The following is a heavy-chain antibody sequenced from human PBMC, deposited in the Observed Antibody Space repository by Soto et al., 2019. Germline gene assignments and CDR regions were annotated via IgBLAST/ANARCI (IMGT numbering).Heavy chain of an antibody. CDR1: GYTFTNYG. CDR2: ISAYNGNT. V-gene: IGHV1-18*01. J-gene: IGHJ6*02. CDR3: ARNPGSGPALLRFFSDYYYNGMDV. Sequence: ASVKVSCKASGYTFTNYGISWVRQAPGQGLEWMGWISAYNGNTKYAQKLQGRVTMTTDTSTSTAYMELSSLRSEDTAVYYCARNPGSGPALLRFFSDYYYNGMDVWGQGTTVTVSS. D-gene: IGHD3-3*01.